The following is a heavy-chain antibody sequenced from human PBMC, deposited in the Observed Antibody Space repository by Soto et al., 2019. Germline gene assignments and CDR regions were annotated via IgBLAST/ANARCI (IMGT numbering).Heavy chain of an antibody. CDR3: ARELYDILTGYYYYGMDV. D-gene: IGHD3-9*01. V-gene: IGHV1-69*12. J-gene: IGHJ6*02. CDR2: IIPIFGTA. CDR1: GGTFSSYA. Sequence: QVQLVQSGAEVKKPGSSVKVSCKASGGTFSSYAISWVRQAPGQGLEWMGGIIPIFGTANYAQKFQGRVTITADXXTXTDXMELSSLRSEDTAVYYCARELYDILTGYYYYGMDVWGQGTTVTVSS.